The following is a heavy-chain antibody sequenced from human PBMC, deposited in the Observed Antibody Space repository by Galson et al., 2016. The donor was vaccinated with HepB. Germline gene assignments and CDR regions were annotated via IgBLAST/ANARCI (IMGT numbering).Heavy chain of an antibody. D-gene: IGHD3-3*02. CDR2: IGSGGGDT. Sequence: LRLSCAASGFTFSANAMAWVRQAPGKGLEWVSGIGSGGGDTHYADPVKGRFTISRDNSNNIVYLQMNSLRAEDTAVYYCAKDLHYWSAIDHWGQGSLVTVSS. V-gene: IGHV3-23*01. CDR3: AKDLHYWSAIDH. J-gene: IGHJ4*02. CDR1: GFTFSANA.